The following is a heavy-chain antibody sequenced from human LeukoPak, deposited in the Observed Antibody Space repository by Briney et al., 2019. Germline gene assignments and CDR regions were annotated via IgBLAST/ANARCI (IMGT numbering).Heavy chain of an antibody. J-gene: IGHJ4*02. V-gene: IGHV3-73*01. D-gene: IGHD5-18*01. CDR1: GFTFSGSA. CDR2: IRSKANSYAT. Sequence: GGSLRLSCAASGFTFSGSAMHWVRQASGKGLEWVGRIRSKANSYATAYAASVKGRFTISRDDSKNTAYLQMNSLKTEDTAAYYCAKDYTAMVTGYFDYWGQGTLVTVSS. CDR3: AKDYTAMVTGYFDY.